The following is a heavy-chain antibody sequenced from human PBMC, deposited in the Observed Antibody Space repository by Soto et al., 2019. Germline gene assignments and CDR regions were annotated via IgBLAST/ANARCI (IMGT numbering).Heavy chain of an antibody. CDR1: GGSLSDYY. Sequence: VLLQESGPGLVNPSETLSLTCNVFGGSLSDYYWSWIRQPAGKGLEWIGRIYSSGSTNYNPSLESRVTMSIDTSNKQFSLILSSLTAADTAVYYCVRGGTRSKELLSYWGQGAVVTVSS. CDR3: VRGGTRSKELLSY. J-gene: IGHJ4*02. V-gene: IGHV4-4*07. CDR2: IYSSGST. D-gene: IGHD3-10*01.